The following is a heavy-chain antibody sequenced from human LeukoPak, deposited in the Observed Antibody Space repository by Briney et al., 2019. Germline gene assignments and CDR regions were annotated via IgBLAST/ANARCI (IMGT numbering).Heavy chain of an antibody. V-gene: IGHV3-43*02. J-gene: IGHJ4*02. CDR2: ISGDGGST. CDR3: AKAYPAVVVTAHYYFDY. Sequence: GGSLRLSCAASGFTFDDYAMHWVRQAPGKGLEGVSLISGDGGSTYYADSVKGRFTISRDNSKNSLYLQMNSLRTEDTALYYCAKAYPAVVVTAHYYFDYWGQGTLVTVSS. D-gene: IGHD2-21*02. CDR1: GFTFDDYA.